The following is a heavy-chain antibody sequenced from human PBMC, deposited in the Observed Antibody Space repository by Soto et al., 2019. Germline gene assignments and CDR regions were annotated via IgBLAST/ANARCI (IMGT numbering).Heavy chain of an antibody. J-gene: IGHJ4*02. CDR1: GGSIRSSGYY. V-gene: IGHV4-39*01. CDR2: IFHSGST. CDR3: ARHATYCSSNSCYEFDF. D-gene: IGHD2-2*01. Sequence: SETLSLTCTVSGGSIRSSGYYWGWIRRPPGMGLEWIGSIFHSGSTLYTPSLNGRVTISVDTSKNQFSLKMTSVTAADTAVYYCARHATYCSSNSCYEFDFWDQGTLVTVSS.